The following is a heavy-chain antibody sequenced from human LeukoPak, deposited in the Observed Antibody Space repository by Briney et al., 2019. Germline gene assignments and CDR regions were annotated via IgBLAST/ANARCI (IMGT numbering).Heavy chain of an antibody. CDR2: IYYSGST. V-gene: IGHV4-39*01. Sequence: SETLSLTCTVSAGSISSSSYYWGWIRQPPGKGLEWIGSIYYSGSTYYNPSLKSRVTISVDTSKNQFSLKLSSVTAADTAVYYCARPPRGLDAWLITVGAFDIWDQGTMVTVSS. D-gene: IGHD3-9*01. J-gene: IGHJ3*02. CDR1: AGSISSSSYY. CDR3: ARPPRGLDAWLITVGAFDI.